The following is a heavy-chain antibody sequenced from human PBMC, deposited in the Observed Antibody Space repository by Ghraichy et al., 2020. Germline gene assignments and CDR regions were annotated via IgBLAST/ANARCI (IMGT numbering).Heavy chain of an antibody. Sequence: SETLSLTCAVSGGSISSGGYSWSWIRQPPGKGLEWIGYIYHSGSTYYNPSLKSRVTISVDRSKNQFSLKLSSVTAADTAVYYCARAPCSGGSCYHRNFDYWGQGTLVTVSS. CDR3: ARAPCSGGSCYHRNFDY. CDR1: GGSISSGGYS. CDR2: IYHSGST. V-gene: IGHV4-30-2*01. J-gene: IGHJ4*02. D-gene: IGHD2-15*01.